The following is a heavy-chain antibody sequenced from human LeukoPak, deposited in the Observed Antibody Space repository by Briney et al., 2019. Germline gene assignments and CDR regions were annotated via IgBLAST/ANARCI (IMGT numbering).Heavy chain of an antibody. D-gene: IGHD3-22*01. CDR1: GGSISSSSYY. CDR2: INHSGST. J-gene: IGHJ3*02. V-gene: IGHV4-39*07. CDR3: ARRWAYDSSGYYSVARAFDI. Sequence: SETLSLTCTVSGGSISSSSYYWGWIRQPPGKGLEWIGEINHSGSTNYNPSLKSRVTISVDTSKNQFSLKLSSVTAADTAVYYCARRWAYDSSGYYSVARAFDIWGQGTMVTVSS.